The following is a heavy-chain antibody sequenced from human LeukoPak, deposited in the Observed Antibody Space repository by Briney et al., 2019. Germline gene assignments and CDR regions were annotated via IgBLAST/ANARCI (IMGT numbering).Heavy chain of an antibody. CDR2: IYYSGST. CDR3: ASDQRYSITWLGDY. J-gene: IGHJ4*02. CDR1: GGSISSYY. V-gene: IGHV4-59*01. Sequence: SETLSLTCTVSGGSISSYYWSWIRQPPGKGLEWIGYIYYSGSTNYNPSLKSRVTISVDTSKNQFSLKLSSVTAADTAVYYCASDQRYSITWLGDYWGQGTLVTVSS. D-gene: IGHD6-13*01.